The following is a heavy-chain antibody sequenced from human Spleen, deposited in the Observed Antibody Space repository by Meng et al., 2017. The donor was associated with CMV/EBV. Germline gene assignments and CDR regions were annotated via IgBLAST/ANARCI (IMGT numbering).Heavy chain of an antibody. CDR1: GFTFSDYY. D-gene: IGHD6-6*01. CDR2: ISGRSAVI. Sequence: GESLKISCAASGFTFSDYYMSWIRQAPGKGLEWVSYISGRSAVIYYADSVKGRFIISRDNANNSLSLQMNSLRAEDTAVYYCAKDRTYSSSLNFDYWGQGTLVTVSS. V-gene: IGHV3-11*04. J-gene: IGHJ4*02. CDR3: AKDRTYSSSLNFDY.